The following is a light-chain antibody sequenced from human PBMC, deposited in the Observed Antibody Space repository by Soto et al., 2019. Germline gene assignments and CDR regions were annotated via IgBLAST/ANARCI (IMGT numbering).Light chain of an antibody. CDR2: AAS. Sequence: DIQMTPSPSSLSASVVDRVTITCRASQSISNYLNWYQQKPGKAPKLLIYAASSLQSGVPSRFSGSGPGTDFTLTIIRLEPEDFALYYCQESGSPQITFGQGTRLENK. CDR3: QESGSPQIT. CDR1: QSISNY. V-gene: IGKV1-39*02. J-gene: IGKJ5*01.